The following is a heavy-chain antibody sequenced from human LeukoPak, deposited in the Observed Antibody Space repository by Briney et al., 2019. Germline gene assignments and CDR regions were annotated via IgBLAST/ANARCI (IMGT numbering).Heavy chain of an antibody. CDR1: GFSLRSSPMG. CDR3: AHRLDLVGTWHSGAFDF. Sequence: SGPTLVNPTETLTLTCTFSGFSLRSSPMGVGWIRQPPGKALEWLSLIYWDDDKRYTPSLQSRLTITKDTSKNQVVLIMTNMDPVDTATYFCAHRLDLVGTWHSGAFDFWGRGTMVTVSS. J-gene: IGHJ3*01. D-gene: IGHD3/OR15-3a*01. V-gene: IGHV2-5*02. CDR2: IYWDDDK.